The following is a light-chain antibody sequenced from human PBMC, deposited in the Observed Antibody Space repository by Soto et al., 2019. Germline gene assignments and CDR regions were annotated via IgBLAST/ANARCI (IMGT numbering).Light chain of an antibody. Sequence: DIVMTQSPDSLAVSLGERATINCKSSQSVLYSPNNKNYLAWHQQKPGQPPKVLIYWASTRASGVPDRFSGSGSGTDFPLTISSLQAEDVAVYYCQQYYGPPLTFGGGTKVEIK. CDR1: QSVLYSPNNKNY. J-gene: IGKJ4*01. CDR2: WAS. CDR3: QQYYGPPLT. V-gene: IGKV4-1*01.